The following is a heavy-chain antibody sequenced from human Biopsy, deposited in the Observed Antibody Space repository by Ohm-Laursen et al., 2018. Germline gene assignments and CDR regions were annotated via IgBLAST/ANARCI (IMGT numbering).Heavy chain of an antibody. CDR3: WRGGHSGYEFWYFDL. V-gene: IGHV4-34*01. J-gene: IGHJ2*01. CDR2: LNHSSII. CDR1: GGPLRGYY. Sequence: SETLSLTCGVSGGPLRGYYWTWIRQSPGKGLEWIGDLNHSSIIKYNPSLKSRLTISADTSKNQFSLKMTSVTAADTAVYFCWRGGHSGYEFWYFDLWGRGTLVTVSS. D-gene: IGHD5-12*01.